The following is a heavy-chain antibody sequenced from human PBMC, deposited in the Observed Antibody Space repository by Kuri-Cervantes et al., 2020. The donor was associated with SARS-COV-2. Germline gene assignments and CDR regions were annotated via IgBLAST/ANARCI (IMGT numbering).Heavy chain of an antibody. D-gene: IGHD2-15*01. Sequence: GGSLRLSCAASGFTFSSYGMHWVRQAPGKGLEWVAVIWYDGSNKYYADSVKGRFTISRDNSKNTLYLQMNSLRAEDTAVYYCARDRLYCSGGSCYLPDYWDQGTLVTVSS. J-gene: IGHJ4*02. V-gene: IGHV3-33*01. CDR3: ARDRLYCSGGSCYLPDY. CDR2: IWYDGSNK. CDR1: GFTFSSYG.